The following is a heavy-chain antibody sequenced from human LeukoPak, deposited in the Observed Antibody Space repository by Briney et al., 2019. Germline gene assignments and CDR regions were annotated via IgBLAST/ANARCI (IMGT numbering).Heavy chain of an antibody. J-gene: IGHJ6*03. CDR3: AREGDASSSSYYYYMDV. CDR2: IYHSGST. Sequence: RPSETLSLTCTVSGYSISSGYYWGWIRQPPGKGLEWIGSIYHSGSTNYNPSLKSRVTISIDTSKNQFSLKLSSVTAADTAVYYCAREGDASSSSYYYYMDVWGKGTTVTVSS. D-gene: IGHD6-6*01. V-gene: IGHV4-38-2*02. CDR1: GYSISSGYY.